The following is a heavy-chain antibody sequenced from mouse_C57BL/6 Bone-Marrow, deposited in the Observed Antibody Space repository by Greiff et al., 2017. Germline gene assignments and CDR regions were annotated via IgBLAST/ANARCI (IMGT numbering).Heavy chain of an antibody. CDR1: GYAFSSSW. Sequence: SGPELVKPGASVKISCKASGYAFSSSWMNWVKQRPGKGLEWIGRIYPGDGDTNYNGKFKGKATLTADKSSSTAYMQLSSLTSEDSAVYFCARSKLLYYYAMDYWGQGTSVTVSS. D-gene: IGHD6-2*01. CDR2: IYPGDGDT. J-gene: IGHJ4*01. CDR3: ARSKLLYYYAMDY. V-gene: IGHV1-82*01.